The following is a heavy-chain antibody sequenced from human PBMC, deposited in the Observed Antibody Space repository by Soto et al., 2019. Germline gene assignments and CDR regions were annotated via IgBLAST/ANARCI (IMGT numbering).Heavy chain of an antibody. V-gene: IGHV3-66*01. D-gene: IGHD1-26*01. CDR2: IHRDGST. CDR3: ARVLRSGNTGYAFDV. Sequence: EVQLVESGGGLVQPGGSLRLSCAASGFTVSSNSMTWVRQAPGKGLEWVSIIHRDGSTYYADSVKGTFTISRDDFKNTLNLQMNGLRVEDTAVYYCARVLRSGNTGYAFDVWGQGTKVTVSS. CDR1: GFTVSSNS. J-gene: IGHJ3*01.